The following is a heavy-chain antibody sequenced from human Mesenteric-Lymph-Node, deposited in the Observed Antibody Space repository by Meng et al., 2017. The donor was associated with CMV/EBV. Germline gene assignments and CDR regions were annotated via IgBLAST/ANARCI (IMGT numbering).Heavy chain of an antibody. CDR1: GWSFSGYY. Sequence: GSLRLSCAVYGWSFSGYYWSWIRQPPGKGLEWIGEINHSVSTNYNPSLKSRVTISVDTSKNQFSLEQSSVTAADTTVYYSARRHPFYYGAGSYSHYYYYGMDVWGQGTTVTVSS. V-gene: IGHV4-34*01. CDR3: ARRHPFYYGAGSYSHYYYYGMDV. J-gene: IGHJ6*02. CDR2: INHSVST. D-gene: IGHD3-10*01.